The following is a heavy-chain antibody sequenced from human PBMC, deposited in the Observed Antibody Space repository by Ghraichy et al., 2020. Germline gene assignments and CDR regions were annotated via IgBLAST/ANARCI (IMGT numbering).Heavy chain of an antibody. CDR1: GFTFSSYS. V-gene: IGHV3-48*02. CDR2: ITSSSRTI. D-gene: IGHD4-23*01. CDR3: ARGSRVVRFFYYDGMDV. J-gene: IGHJ6*02. Sequence: GGSLRLSCVGSGFTFSSYSMNWVRQSPGKGLEWVSYITSSSRTIWYADSVKGRFTISRDNAQNTLSLQMNGLRDEDTAVYYCARGSRVVRFFYYDGMDVWGHGTTVTVSS.